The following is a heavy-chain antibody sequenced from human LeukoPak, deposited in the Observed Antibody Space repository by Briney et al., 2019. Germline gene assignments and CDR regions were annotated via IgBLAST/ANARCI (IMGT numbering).Heavy chain of an antibody. CDR1: GFTFNYAW. CDR3: TTDEDWNYARKDX. CDR2: TVSEIDGGTT. V-gene: IGHV3-15*04. D-gene: IGHD1-7*01. Sequence: GGSLRLSCAASGFTFNYAWMSWVRQVPGKGLEWVGQTVSEIDGGTTDYAAPVKGRFTISRDDSKSTLYLQMNSLKIEDTAVYYCTTDEDWNYARKDXWXQGATVIVSS. J-gene: IGHJ6*01.